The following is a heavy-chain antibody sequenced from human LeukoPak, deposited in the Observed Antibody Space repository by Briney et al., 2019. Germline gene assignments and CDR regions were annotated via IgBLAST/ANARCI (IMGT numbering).Heavy chain of an antibody. CDR1: GGSISSYY. V-gene: IGHV4-59*01. CDR3: AGGHWELLVYDY. CDR2: IYYSGST. J-gene: IGHJ4*02. Sequence: SETLSLTCTVSGGSISSYYWSWIRHPPGKGLEWIGYIYYSGSTNYNPSLKSRVTISVDTSKNQFSLKLSSVTAADTAVYYCAGGHWELLVYDYWGQGTLVTVSS. D-gene: IGHD1-26*01.